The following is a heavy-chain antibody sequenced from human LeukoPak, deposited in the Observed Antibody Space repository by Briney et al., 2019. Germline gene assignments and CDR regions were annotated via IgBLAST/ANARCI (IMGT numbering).Heavy chain of an antibody. CDR1: GFSFSNAW. J-gene: IGHJ5*02. CDR3: TTDRNYYGSGSRGWFDP. Sequence: MTGGPLRLSCAASGFSFSNAWMNWVRQAPGKGLEWVGRIKRKRDGGATDYAAPVKGRFTISRDDSKNTLYLQMNSLKTEDTAVYYCTTDRNYYGSGSRGWFDPWGQGTLVTVSS. D-gene: IGHD3-10*01. CDR2: IKRKRDGGAT. V-gene: IGHV3-15*01.